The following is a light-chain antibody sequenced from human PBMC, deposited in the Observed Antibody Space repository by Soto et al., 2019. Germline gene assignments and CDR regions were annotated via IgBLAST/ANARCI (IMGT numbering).Light chain of an antibody. CDR3: QQYGSSPII. J-gene: IGKJ5*01. CDR1: QSVSSSY. Sequence: EIGLTQSPGTLSLSPGERATLSCRASQSVSSSYLAWCQQKPGQAPRLLIYGASSRATGIPDRFSGSGSGTDFTLTISRLEPEDFAVYYCQQYGSSPIIFGQGTRLEIK. CDR2: GAS. V-gene: IGKV3-20*01.